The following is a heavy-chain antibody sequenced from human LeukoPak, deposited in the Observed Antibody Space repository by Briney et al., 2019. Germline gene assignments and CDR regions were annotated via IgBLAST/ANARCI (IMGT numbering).Heavy chain of an antibody. V-gene: IGHV4-59*12. CDR1: GGSISSYY. CDR3: ASGGGYSSGWFDY. J-gene: IGHJ4*02. CDR2: IYYSGST. D-gene: IGHD6-19*01. Sequence: SETLSLTCTVSGGSISSYYWSWIRQPPGKGLEWIGYIYYSGSTNYNPSLKSRVTISVDTSKNQFSLKLSSVTAADTAVYYCASGGGYSSGWFDYWGQGTLVTVSS.